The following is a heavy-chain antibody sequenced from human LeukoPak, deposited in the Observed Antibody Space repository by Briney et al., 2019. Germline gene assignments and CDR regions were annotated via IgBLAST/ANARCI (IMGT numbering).Heavy chain of an antibody. D-gene: IGHD1-14*01. CDR2: ISAYNGNT. J-gene: IGHJ5*02. CDR3: ARVGNTMNHDNWFAP. V-gene: IGHV1-18*01. Sequence: GASVKVSCKASGYTFTSYGISWVRQAPGQGLEWMGWISAYNGNTNYAQKLQGRVTMTTDTSTSTAYMELRSLRVDDTAVYYCARVGNTMNHDNWFAPWGQGTLVSVSS. CDR1: GYTFTSYG.